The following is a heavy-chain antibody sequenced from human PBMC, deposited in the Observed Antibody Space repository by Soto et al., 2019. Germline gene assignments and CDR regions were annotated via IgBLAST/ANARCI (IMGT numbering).Heavy chain of an antibody. V-gene: IGHV4-31*03. CDR1: GGSISSGGYY. Sequence: SETLSLTCTVSGGSISSGGYYWSWIRQHPGKGLEWIGYIYYSGSTYYNPSLKSRVTISVDTSKNQFSLKLSSVTAADTAVYYCARDSYYYYGMDVWGQGTTVTVSS. J-gene: IGHJ6*02. CDR2: IYYSGST. CDR3: ARDSYYYYGMDV.